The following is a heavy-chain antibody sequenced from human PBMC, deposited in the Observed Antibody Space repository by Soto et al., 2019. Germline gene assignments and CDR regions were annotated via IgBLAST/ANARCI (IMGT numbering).Heavy chain of an antibody. D-gene: IGHD2-2*01. CDR3: AKDVYCSTTGCLRNIVHC. Sequence: QVQLVESGGGVVQPGRSLRLSCAASGFTFSNYGMHWVRQAPGKGLAWVSIMSYDGINKLYADSVKGRFTISRDNSKNTLYLQMDSLRAEDTAVYYCAKDVYCSTTGCLRNIVHCWGQGTLVTVSS. CDR2: MSYDGINK. J-gene: IGHJ4*02. CDR1: GFTFSNYG. V-gene: IGHV3-30*18.